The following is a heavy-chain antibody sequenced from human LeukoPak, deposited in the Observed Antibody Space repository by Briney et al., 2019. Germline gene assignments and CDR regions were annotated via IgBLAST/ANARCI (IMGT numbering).Heavy chain of an antibody. V-gene: IGHV4-34*01. CDR1: GGSFSGYY. CDR3: ATYSRSPRIDAFDI. D-gene: IGHD2-21*01. CDR2: INHSGST. J-gene: IGHJ3*02. Sequence: PSETLSLTCAVYGGSFSGYYWSWIRQPPVKALEWIGEINHSGSTNYNPSLKSRVTISVDTSKKQFSLKLSSVTAADTAVYYCATYSRSPRIDAFDIWGQGTMVTVSS.